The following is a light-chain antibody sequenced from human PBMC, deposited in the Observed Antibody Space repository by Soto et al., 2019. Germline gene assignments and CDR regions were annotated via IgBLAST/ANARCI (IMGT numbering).Light chain of an antibody. J-gene: IGLJ2*01. V-gene: IGLV1-40*01. CDR1: SSNIGAGYD. CDR3: LSFDSSLSVV. CDR2: GNT. Sequence: QSVLTQPPSVSGAPGQRVTISCTGISSNIGAGYDVHWYQQLPGRAPKLLNYGNTNRPSGVPDRFSGSKSGTSASLAITGLQAEDEADYYCLSFDSSLSVVFGGGTKLTVL.